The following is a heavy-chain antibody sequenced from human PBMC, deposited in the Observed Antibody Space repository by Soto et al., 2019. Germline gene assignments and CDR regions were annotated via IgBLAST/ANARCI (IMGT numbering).Heavy chain of an antibody. CDR3: ARDRSSITGTAGDY. V-gene: IGHV3-74*01. CDR2: IRGDGSDT. J-gene: IGHJ4*02. Sequence: GSLRLSCAASGFTFSSHWMHWVRQIPGKGLVWVSRIRGDGSDTSYADSVKGRFTISRDNAKSTLYLQMNSLRVEDTAVYYCARDRSSITGTAGDYWGQGTLVTVSS. D-gene: IGHD1-7*01. CDR1: GFTFSSHW.